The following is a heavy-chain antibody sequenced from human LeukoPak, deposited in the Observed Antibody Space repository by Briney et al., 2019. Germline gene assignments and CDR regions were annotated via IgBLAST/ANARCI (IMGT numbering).Heavy chain of an antibody. V-gene: IGHV3-21*01. CDR2: ITSGSSYI. D-gene: IGHD3-22*01. CDR3: ARENYYDSSGYWGYAFDI. Sequence: PGGSLRLSCAASGFTFTSYSMNWVRQAPGKGLQWVSSITSGSSYIYYADSVKGRFTISRDNAKNSLYLQMNSLRAEDTAVYYCARENYYDSSGYWGYAFDIWGRGTMVTVSS. CDR1: GFTFTSYS. J-gene: IGHJ3*02.